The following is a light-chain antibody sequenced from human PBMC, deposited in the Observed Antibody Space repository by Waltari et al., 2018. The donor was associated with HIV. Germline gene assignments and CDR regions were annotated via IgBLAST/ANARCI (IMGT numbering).Light chain of an antibody. V-gene: IGKV1-39*01. CDR1: QTISSY. J-gene: IGKJ2*01. CDR3: QQSYSTPRT. Sequence: DIQMTQSPSSLSASVGDRVTITCRASQTISSYLNWYHQKPGKAPMLLIYGASTLHSGVPSRFSGSGSGTDFTLTISSLQPEDFATYYCQQSYSTPRTFGQGTKLEIK. CDR2: GAS.